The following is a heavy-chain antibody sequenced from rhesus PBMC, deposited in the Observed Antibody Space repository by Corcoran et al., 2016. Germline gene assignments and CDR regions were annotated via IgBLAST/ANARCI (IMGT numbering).Heavy chain of an antibody. Sequence: EVQLVESGGGLVQPGGSMRLSCAASGFTFGRYGMSWGRQAPGKGLEWVSSISSASSYIYYADSVKGRFTISRDNSKNTLSLQMNSLRAEDTAVYYCAKEVNYRFDVWGPGVLVTVSS. CDR1: GFTFGRYG. D-gene: IGHD1-1*01. J-gene: IGHJ5-1*01. V-gene: IGHV3S5*01. CDR3: AKEVNYRFDV. CDR2: ISSASSYI.